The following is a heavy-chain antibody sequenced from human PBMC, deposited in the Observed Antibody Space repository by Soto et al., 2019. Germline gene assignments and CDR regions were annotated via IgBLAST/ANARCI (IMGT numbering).Heavy chain of an antibody. CDR2: INGRGNYI. CDR3: VREDGGAGANSAFDY. J-gene: IGHJ4*02. D-gene: IGHD1-26*01. V-gene: IGHV3-21*01. Sequence: PGGSLRLSCASSGFTFSTYTMNWVRQAPGKGLEWVSSINGRGNYIYYADSVKGRFTISRENAKNSLYLQMDRLRAEDTALYYCVREDGGAGANSAFDYWGPGALVTVSS. CDR1: GFTFSTYT.